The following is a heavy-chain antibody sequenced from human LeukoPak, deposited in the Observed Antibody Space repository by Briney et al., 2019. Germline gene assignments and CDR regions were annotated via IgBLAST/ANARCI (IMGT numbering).Heavy chain of an antibody. D-gene: IGHD2-2*01. CDR1: GYTFTGYY. CDR3: ARDWIPPIPAAISGGMDV. CDR2: INPNSGGT. J-gene: IGHJ6*02. Sequence: ASVKVSCKASGYTFTGYYMHWVRQAPGQGLEWMGWINPNSGGTNYAQKFQGRVTMTRDTSISTAYMELSRLRSDDTAVYYCARDWIPPIPAAISGGMDVWGQGTTVTVPS. V-gene: IGHV1-2*02.